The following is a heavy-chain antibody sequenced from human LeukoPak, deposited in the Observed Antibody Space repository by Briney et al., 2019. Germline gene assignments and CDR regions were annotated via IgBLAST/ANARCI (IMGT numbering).Heavy chain of an antibody. CDR3: ARDSDYGDYGGQAGVFDY. J-gene: IGHJ4*02. Sequence: SETLSLTCTVSGDSINNSPYFWGWIRQPPGKGLEWIGSIHYSGTTSNNPSLQSRVTISVDTSKNQFSLKLSSVTAADTAVYYCARDSDYGDYGGQAGVFDYWGQGTLVTVSS. CDR1: GDSINNSPYF. V-gene: IGHV4-39*07. CDR2: IHYSGTT. D-gene: IGHD4-17*01.